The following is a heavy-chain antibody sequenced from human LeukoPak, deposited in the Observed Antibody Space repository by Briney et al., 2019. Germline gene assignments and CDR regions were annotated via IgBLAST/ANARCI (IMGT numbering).Heavy chain of an antibody. D-gene: IGHD3-22*01. J-gene: IGHJ6*03. CDR3: ARASSITMSPYDYYYYMDV. Sequence: GGSLRLSCAASGFTFSSYWMSWVRQAPGKGLEWVANIKQDGSEKYYADSVKGRFTISRDNAKNSLYLQMNSLRAEDTAVYYCARASSITMSPYDYYYYMDVWGKGTTVTVSS. CDR2: IKQDGSEK. CDR1: GFTFSSYW. V-gene: IGHV3-7*01.